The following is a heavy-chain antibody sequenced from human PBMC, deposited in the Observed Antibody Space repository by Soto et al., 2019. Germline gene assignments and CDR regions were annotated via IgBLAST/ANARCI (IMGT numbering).Heavy chain of an antibody. CDR3: ARGMTTVTTFDY. V-gene: IGHV4-4*02. Sequence: SETLSLTCAVSGGSISSTDWWNWVRQPPGKGLEWIGYIYHTGSTYYNPSLKSRVTISVDRSKNQFSLKLSSVTAADTAVYYCARGMTTVTTFDYWGQGTLVTVSS. D-gene: IGHD4-17*01. CDR2: IYHTGST. CDR1: GGSISSTDW. J-gene: IGHJ4*02.